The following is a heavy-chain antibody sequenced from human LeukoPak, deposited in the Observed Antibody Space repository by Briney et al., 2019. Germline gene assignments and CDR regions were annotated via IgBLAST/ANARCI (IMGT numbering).Heavy chain of an antibody. D-gene: IGHD3-22*01. CDR3: AKDPNYHDSSGLTYYFDY. Sequence: GGSLRLSCAASGFTFSSYAMSWVRQAPGKGLEWVSAISGSGGSTYYADSVKGRFTISRDNSKNTLYLQMNSLRAEDTAVYYCAKDPNYHDSSGLTYYFDYWGQGTLVTVSS. V-gene: IGHV3-23*01. CDR2: ISGSGGST. CDR1: GFTFSSYA. J-gene: IGHJ4*02.